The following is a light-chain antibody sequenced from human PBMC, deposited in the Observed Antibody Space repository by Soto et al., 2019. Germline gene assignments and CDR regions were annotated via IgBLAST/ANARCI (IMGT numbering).Light chain of an antibody. J-gene: IGLJ2*01. CDR3: SSYAGSYTLVV. CDR1: SSDVGGYNY. CDR2: DVS. Sequence: QSALTQPRSVSGSPGQSVTISCTGTSSDVGGYNYVSWYQQHPGKAPKLMIYDVSERPSGVPDRFSGSKSGNTASLTISGLQADDEADYYCSSYAGSYTLVVFGGGTQLTVL. V-gene: IGLV2-11*01.